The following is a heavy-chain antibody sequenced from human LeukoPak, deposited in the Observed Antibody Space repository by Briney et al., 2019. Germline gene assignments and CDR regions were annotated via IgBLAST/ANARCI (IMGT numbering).Heavy chain of an antibody. Sequence: SQTLSLTCAVSGGSISSGGYSWSWIRQPPGKGLEWIGYIYHSGSTYYNPSLKSRVTISVDRSKNQFSLKLSSVTAADTAVYYCARGQMVRGVIILYFDYWGQGTLVTVSS. CDR1: GGSISSGGYS. CDR3: ARGQMVRGVIILYFDY. J-gene: IGHJ4*02. V-gene: IGHV4-30-2*01. D-gene: IGHD3-10*01. CDR2: IYHSGST.